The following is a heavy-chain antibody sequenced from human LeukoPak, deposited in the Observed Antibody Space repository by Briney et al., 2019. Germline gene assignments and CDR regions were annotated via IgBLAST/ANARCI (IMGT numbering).Heavy chain of an antibody. CDR3: SRVSSRRFDY. CDR2: LSSSGST. Sequence: PSETLSLTFAVSGASIRSGNYHWGWIRRPPGKGLEWIGSLSSSGSTFYSASLKSRVTISADTSENQFFLNLRSVTAADTAVYYCSRVSSRRFDYWGQGNLVTVSS. CDR1: GASIRSGNYH. J-gene: IGHJ4*02. V-gene: IGHV4-39*01.